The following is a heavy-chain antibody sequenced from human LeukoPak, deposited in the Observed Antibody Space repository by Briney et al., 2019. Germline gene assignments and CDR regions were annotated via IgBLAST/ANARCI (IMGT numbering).Heavy chain of an antibody. CDR3: ARRKRFGELLSVNYYYYGMDV. D-gene: IGHD3-10*01. V-gene: IGHV1-18*04. CDR1: GYTFTSYG. CDR2: ISACNGNT. J-gene: IGHJ6*04. Sequence: ASVKVSCKASGYTFTSYGISWVRQAPGQGLEWMGWISACNGNTNYAQKLQGRVTMTTDTSTSTAYMELRSLRSDDTAVYYCARRKRFGELLSVNYYYYGMDVWGKGTTVTVSS.